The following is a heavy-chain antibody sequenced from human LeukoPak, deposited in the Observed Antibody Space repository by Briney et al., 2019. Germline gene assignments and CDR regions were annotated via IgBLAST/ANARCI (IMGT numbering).Heavy chain of an antibody. CDR1: GFTFSSYS. J-gene: IGHJ4*02. D-gene: IGHD3-22*01. CDR3: ARTIDSSGSNY. V-gene: IGHV3-21*01. CDR2: ISSSSSYI. Sequence: PGRSLRLSCAASGFTFSSYSMNWVRKAPGKGLEWAPSISSSSSYIYYADSVKGRFTISRDNAKNSLYLQMNSLRAEDTAVYYCARTIDSSGSNYWGQGTLVTVSS.